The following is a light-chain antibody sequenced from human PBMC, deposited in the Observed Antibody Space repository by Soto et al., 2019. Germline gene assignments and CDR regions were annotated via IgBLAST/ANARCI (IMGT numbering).Light chain of an antibody. CDR3: QQSYRTPLT. Sequence: DIQMTQSPSSLAASVGDRVTITCRASQSISSYLNWYQQKPGKATKLLIYAASSLQSGVASRFSGSGSGTDFTLTISSLHPEDFATYCCQQSYRTPLTFGQGTKVEIK. V-gene: IGKV1-39*01. CDR2: AAS. CDR1: QSISSY. J-gene: IGKJ1*01.